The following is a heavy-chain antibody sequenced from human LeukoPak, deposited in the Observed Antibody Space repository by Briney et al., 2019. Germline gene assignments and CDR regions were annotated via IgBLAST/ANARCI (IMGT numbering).Heavy chain of an antibody. CDR3: ARVMAKIAAAGIRFDP. CDR2: INTNTGNP. V-gene: IGHV7-4-1*02. Sequence: ASVKVSCKASGYTFTSYAMNWVRQAPGQGLEWMGWINTNTGNPTYAQGFTGRFVFSLDTSVSTAYLQISSLKAEDTAVYYCARVMAKIAAAGIRFDPWGQGTLVTVSS. D-gene: IGHD6-13*01. CDR1: GYTFTSYA. J-gene: IGHJ5*02.